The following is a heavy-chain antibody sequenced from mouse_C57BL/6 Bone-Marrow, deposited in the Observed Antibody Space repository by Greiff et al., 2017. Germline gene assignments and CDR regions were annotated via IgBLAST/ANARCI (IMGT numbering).Heavy chain of an antibody. CDR1: GYTFTDYE. V-gene: IGHV1-15*01. J-gene: IGHJ2*01. D-gene: IGHD6-1*01. Sequence: QVQLQQSGAELARPGASVTLSCKASGYTFTDYEMHWVKQTPVHVLEWLGDIDPETGGTAYNQKFKGKAILTADKSSSTAYMRRRSLTADDFAVYDCTRYYATGYGGQGTTLTVSS. CDR2: IDPETGGT. CDR3: TRYYATGY.